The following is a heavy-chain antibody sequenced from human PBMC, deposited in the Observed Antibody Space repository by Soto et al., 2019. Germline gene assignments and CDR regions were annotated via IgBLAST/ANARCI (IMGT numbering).Heavy chain of an antibody. Sequence: EVQLVESGGGLVKPGGSLRLSCEASGFTFSSYSMTWVRQAPGKGLEWFSSISSSSSYIYYADAVKGRFTISRDNAKNSLYLQMNSLRAEDTAVYYCARDSTSGAIVYYYSMDVWCKGTTVTVSS. CDR1: GFTFSSYS. CDR2: ISSSSSYI. J-gene: IGHJ6*03. D-gene: IGHD3-10*01. V-gene: IGHV3-21*01. CDR3: ARDSTSGAIVYYYSMDV.